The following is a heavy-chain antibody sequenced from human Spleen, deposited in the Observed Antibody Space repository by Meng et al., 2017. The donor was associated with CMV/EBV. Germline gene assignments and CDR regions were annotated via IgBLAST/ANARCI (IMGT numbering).Heavy chain of an antibody. CDR3: ASAFRSRGVTASFDP. Sequence: GGSLRLSCAASGFTFEDYGMSWVRQTPGKGLEWVSGINWNGGSRAYAESVKGRFTISRDNAKNSLYLQMNSLRAEDTAFYSCASAFRSRGVTASFDPWGQGTLVTVSS. J-gene: IGHJ5*02. V-gene: IGHV3-20*04. D-gene: IGHD4-23*01. CDR2: INWNGGSR. CDR1: GFTFEDYG.